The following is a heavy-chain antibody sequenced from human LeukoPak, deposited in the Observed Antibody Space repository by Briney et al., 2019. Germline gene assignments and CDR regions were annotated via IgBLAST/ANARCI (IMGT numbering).Heavy chain of an antibody. Sequence: ASVKVSCKASGYTLTGYYMHWVRQAPGQGLEWMGRINPHSGGTNYAQKFQGRVTMTRDTSISTAYMELSRQSSDDTAVYYCARVDSEGYWGQGTLVTVSS. D-gene: IGHD2-2*03. CDR2: INPHSGGT. CDR3: ARVDSEGY. J-gene: IGHJ4*02. CDR1: GYTLTGYY. V-gene: IGHV1-2*06.